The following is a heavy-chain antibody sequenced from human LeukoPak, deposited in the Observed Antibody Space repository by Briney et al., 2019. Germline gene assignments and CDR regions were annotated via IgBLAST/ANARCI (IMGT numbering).Heavy chain of an antibody. Sequence: ASVKVSCKASGYTFTNFAINWVRQAPGQGPEWMGWINTNTGNPMYAQGFTGRFVFSSDTSVSTAYLQISSLKAEDTAVYYCARVVRGSSGYRYYFDYWGQGTLVTVSS. D-gene: IGHD3-22*01. V-gene: IGHV7-4-1*02. J-gene: IGHJ4*02. CDR1: GYTFTNFA. CDR3: ARVVRGSSGYRYYFDY. CDR2: INTNTGNP.